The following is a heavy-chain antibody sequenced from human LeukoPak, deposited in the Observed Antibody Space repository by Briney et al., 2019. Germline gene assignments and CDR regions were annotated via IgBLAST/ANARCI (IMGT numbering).Heavy chain of an antibody. CDR3: AREGSSSWYVY. CDR2: INPSGGST. V-gene: IGHV1-46*01. CDR1: GYTFTSYY. Sequence: ASVKVSFTASGYTFTSYYMHWVRQAPGQGLEWMGIINPSGGSTSYAQKFQGRVTMTRDTSTSTVYMELSSLRSEDTAVYYCAREGSSSWYVYWGQGTLVTVSS. J-gene: IGHJ4*02. D-gene: IGHD6-13*01.